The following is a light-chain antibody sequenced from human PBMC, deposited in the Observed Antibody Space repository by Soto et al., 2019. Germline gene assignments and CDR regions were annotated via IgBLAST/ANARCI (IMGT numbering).Light chain of an antibody. V-gene: IGKV3-20*01. J-gene: IGKJ3*01. CDR1: HSVSSSY. Sequence: EIVLTQSPGTLSLSPGGRATLSCRASHSVSSSYLAWYQQKPGQAPRLLIYGASSRATGIPDRFSGSGSGTDFTLTISRLEPEDFAVYYCQQYGSSPPYTFGRGTKVDIK. CDR2: GAS. CDR3: QQYGSSPPYT.